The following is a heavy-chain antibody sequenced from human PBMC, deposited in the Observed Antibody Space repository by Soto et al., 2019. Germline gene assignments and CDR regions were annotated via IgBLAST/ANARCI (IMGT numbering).Heavy chain of an antibody. CDR2: ISGSGGST. CDR1: GFTFSSYA. Sequence: EVQLLESGGDLVQPGGSLRLSCAASGFTFSSYAMSWVRQAPGKGLEWASAISGSGGSTYYADSVKGRFTISRDNSKNTLYLQMNSLRAEDTAVYYCAGRRGYFLDYWGQGTLVTVSS. J-gene: IGHJ4*02. D-gene: IGHD5-18*01. CDR3: AGRRGYFLDY. V-gene: IGHV3-23*01.